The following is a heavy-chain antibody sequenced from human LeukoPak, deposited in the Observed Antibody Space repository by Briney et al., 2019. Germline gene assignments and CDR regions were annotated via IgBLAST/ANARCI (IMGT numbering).Heavy chain of an antibody. CDR1: GGSISSSNW. Sequence: SGTLSLTCTVSGGSISSSNWCWVRQPPGKGLEWIGEISHSGIISYNPSLRSRVTISIDKSKNRFSLKLNSVTAADTAVYYCARDSSGWYINLDYWGQGTLVTVSS. CDR2: ISHSGII. D-gene: IGHD6-19*01. CDR3: ARDSSGWYINLDY. V-gene: IGHV4-4*02. J-gene: IGHJ4*02.